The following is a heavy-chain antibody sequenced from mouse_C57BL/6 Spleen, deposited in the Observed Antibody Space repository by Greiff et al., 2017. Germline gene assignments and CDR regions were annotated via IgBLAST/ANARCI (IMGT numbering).Heavy chain of an antibody. CDR2: INYEGSST. J-gene: IGHJ1*03. CDR1: GFTFSDYY. D-gene: IGHD1-1*01. Sequence: EVMLVESEGGLVQPGSSMKLSCTASGFTFSDYYMAWVRQVPEKGLEWVANINYEGSSTYYLDSLKCRFIFSRNNAKNILYLQMSSLTSEDTATYDCARARYYYGSSPYWYFDVWGTGTTVTVSS. CDR3: ARARYYYGSSPYWYFDV. V-gene: IGHV5-16*01.